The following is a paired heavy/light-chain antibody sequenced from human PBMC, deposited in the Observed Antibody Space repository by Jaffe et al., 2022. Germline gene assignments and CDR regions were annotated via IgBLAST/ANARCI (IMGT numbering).Heavy chain of an antibody. V-gene: IGHV7-4-1*02. D-gene: IGHD4-17*01. CDR3: ARATLRWLRQGGGAFDI. Sequence: QVQLVQSGSELKKPGASVKVSCKASGYTFTSYAMNWVRQAPGQGLEWMGWINTNTGNPTYAQGFTGRFVLSLDTSVSTASLQISSLKAEDTAVYYCARATLRWLRQGGGAFDIWGQGTMVTVSS. CDR1: GYTFTSYA. CDR2: INTNTGNP. J-gene: IGHJ3*02.
Light chain of an antibody. CDR1: QSISSY. Sequence: DIQMTQSPSSLSASVGDRVTITCRASQSISSYLNWYQQKPGKAPKLLIYAASSLQSGVPSRFSGSGSGTDFTLTISSLQPEDFATYYCQQSYSTSGTFGGGTKVEIK. CDR2: AAS. V-gene: IGKV1-39*01. CDR3: QQSYSTSGT. J-gene: IGKJ4*01.